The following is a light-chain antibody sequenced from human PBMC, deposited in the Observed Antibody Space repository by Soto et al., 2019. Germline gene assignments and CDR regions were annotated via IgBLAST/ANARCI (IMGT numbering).Light chain of an antibody. CDR1: QSVSSS. CDR2: DAS. CDR3: QQYNNWPQT. V-gene: IGKV1-5*01. J-gene: IGKJ2*01. Sequence: DIQMTQSPSTLSAFVGDRVTITCRASQSVSSSLAWYQQKPGKAPKLLIYDASTLESGVPSRFSGSGYGTEFTLTISSLQSEDFAVYYCQQYNNWPQTFGQGTKLESK.